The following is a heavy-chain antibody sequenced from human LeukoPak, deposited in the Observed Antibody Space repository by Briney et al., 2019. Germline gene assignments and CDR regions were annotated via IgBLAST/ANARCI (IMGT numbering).Heavy chain of an antibody. CDR3: AREVIAAAGTCWFDP. CDR1: GFTFGDYA. CDR2: IRSKAYGGTT. D-gene: IGHD6-13*01. J-gene: IGHJ5*02. V-gene: IGHV3-49*04. Sequence: GGSLRLSCTAPGFTFGDYAMSWVRQAPGKGLEWVGFIRSKAYGGTTEYAASVKGRFTISRDDSKSIAYLQMNSLKTEDTAVYYCAREVIAAAGTCWFDPWGQGTLVTVSS.